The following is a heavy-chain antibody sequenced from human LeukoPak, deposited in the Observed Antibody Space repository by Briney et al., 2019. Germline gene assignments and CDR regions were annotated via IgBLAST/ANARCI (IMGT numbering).Heavy chain of an antibody. CDR2: ISSGSSYI. CDR3: ARVGHGQWLVRAVYNWFDP. J-gene: IGHJ5*02. D-gene: IGHD6-19*01. V-gene: IGHV3-21*01. CDR1: GFTFSTYT. Sequence: GGSLRLSCAASGFTFSTYTMNWVRQAPGKGLEWVSSISSGSSYIYYADSVKGRFTISRDNAKNSLYLQMNSLRPEDTAVYYCARVGHGQWLVRAVYNWFDPWGQGTLVTVSS.